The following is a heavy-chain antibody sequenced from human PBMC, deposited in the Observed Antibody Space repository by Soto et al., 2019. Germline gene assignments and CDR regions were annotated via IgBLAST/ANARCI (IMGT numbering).Heavy chain of an antibody. CDR1: GYTFTSYG. Sequence: QVQLVQSGAEVKKPGASVKVSCKASGYTFTSYGISWVRQAPGQGLEWMGWISAYNGNTNYAQKLQGRVTMTTDTSTSTAYMELRSLRSDDPGGDYCARVGDYDSSGYYWGYWGQGTLVTVSS. CDR2: ISAYNGNT. V-gene: IGHV1-18*01. D-gene: IGHD3-22*01. CDR3: ARVGDYDSSGYYWGY. J-gene: IGHJ4*02.